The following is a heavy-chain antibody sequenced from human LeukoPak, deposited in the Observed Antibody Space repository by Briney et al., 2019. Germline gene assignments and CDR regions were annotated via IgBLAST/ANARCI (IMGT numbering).Heavy chain of an antibody. CDR3: ARGLGEGYPDY. CDR2: IKHGGIT. Sequence: SETLSLTCAVHGGSFSGFCRTWMRQPPGKELEWIGEIKHGGITKYHPSLNSRVTVSEDTSNNQFSLKLTSVTAADTAVYYCARGLGEGYPDYWGPGTLVTVSS. CDR1: GGSFSGFC. V-gene: IGHV4-34*01. D-gene: IGHD5-24*01. J-gene: IGHJ4*02.